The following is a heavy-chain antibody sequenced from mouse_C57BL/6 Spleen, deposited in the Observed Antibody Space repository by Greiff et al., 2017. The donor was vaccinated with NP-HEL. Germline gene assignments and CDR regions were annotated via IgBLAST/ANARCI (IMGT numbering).Heavy chain of an antibody. V-gene: IGHV1-47*01. CDR3: ARPGDGYHYWYFDV. CDR1: GYTFTTYP. Sequence: QVQLQQSGAELVKPGASVKMSCKASGYTFTTYPIEWMKQTHGKSLEWIGNFHPYNDDTKYNEKFKGKATLTVEKSSSTVYLELSRLTSDDSAVYYCARPGDGYHYWYFDVWGTGTTVTVSS. D-gene: IGHD2-3*01. CDR2: FHPYNDDT. J-gene: IGHJ1*03.